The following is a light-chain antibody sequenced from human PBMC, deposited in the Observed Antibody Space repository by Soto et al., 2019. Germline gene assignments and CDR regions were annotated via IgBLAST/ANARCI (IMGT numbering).Light chain of an antibody. CDR2: GNS. CDR1: SSNIGAGYD. J-gene: IGLJ3*02. Sequence: QSVLTQPPSVSGDPGQRVTISCTGSSSNIGAGYDVHWYQQLPGTAPKLLIYGNSNRPSGVPDRFSGSKSGTSASLAITGLQAEDEADDYCQSYDSSLSGWVFGGGTTVTV. CDR3: QSYDSSLSGWV. V-gene: IGLV1-40*01.